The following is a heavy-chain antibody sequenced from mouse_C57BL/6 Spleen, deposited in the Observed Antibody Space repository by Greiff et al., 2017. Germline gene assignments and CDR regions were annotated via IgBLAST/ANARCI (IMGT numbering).Heavy chain of an antibody. D-gene: IGHD1-1*01. CDR2: INPSTGGT. CDR1: GYSFTGYY. Sequence: VQLKQSGPELVKPGASVKISCKASGYSFTGYYMNWVKQSPEKSLEWIGEINPSTGGTTYNQKFKAKATLTVDKSSSTAYMQLKSLTSEDSAVYYCARSDYYGISYYFDYWGQGTTLTVSS. CDR3: ARSDYYGISYYFDY. V-gene: IGHV1-42*01. J-gene: IGHJ2*01.